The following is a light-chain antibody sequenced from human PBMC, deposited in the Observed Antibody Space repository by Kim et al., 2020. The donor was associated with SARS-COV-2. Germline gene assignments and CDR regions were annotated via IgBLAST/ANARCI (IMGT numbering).Light chain of an antibody. CDR1: QVIHTY. Sequence: SASVGDRVTIPCRASQVIHTYLAWFQQKPGQAPKSLIYAASNLHSGVPSRFSGSGSGTDFTLTISGLQPEDIAIYYCQQYNRYPYTFGQGTKLEI. CDR2: AAS. J-gene: IGKJ2*01. CDR3: QQYNRYPYT. V-gene: IGKV1-16*01.